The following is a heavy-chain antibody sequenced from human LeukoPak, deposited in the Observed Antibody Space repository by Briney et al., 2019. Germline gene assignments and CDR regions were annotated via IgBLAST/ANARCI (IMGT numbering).Heavy chain of an antibody. CDR3: ARGECSSTSCYDNWFDP. D-gene: IGHD2-2*01. Sequence: KASETLSLTCAVYGGSFSGYYWSWIRQPPGKGLEWIGEINHSGSTNYNPSLKSRVTISVDTSKNQFSLKLSSVTAADTAVYYCARGECSSTSCYDNWFDPWGQGTLVTVSS. J-gene: IGHJ5*02. CDR2: INHSGST. V-gene: IGHV4-34*01. CDR1: GGSFSGYY.